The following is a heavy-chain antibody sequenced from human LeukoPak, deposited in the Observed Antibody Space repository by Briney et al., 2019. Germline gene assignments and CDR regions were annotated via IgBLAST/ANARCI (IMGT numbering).Heavy chain of an antibody. V-gene: IGHV3-21*01. J-gene: IGHJ4*02. CDR3: VRDQDWGFDC. CDR2: ISSTSTYI. Sequence: GGSLRLSCAASGFIFSRNTMNWVRQAPGKGLEWVSSISSTSTYIYYADSVKGRFTISRDNAKRSVYLQMNSLRSEDTAVYYCVRDQDWGFDCWGQGTLVTVSS. D-gene: IGHD3/OR15-3a*01. CDR1: GFIFSRNT.